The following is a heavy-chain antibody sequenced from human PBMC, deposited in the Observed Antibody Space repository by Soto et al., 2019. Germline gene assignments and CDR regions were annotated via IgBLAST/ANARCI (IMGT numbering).Heavy chain of an antibody. V-gene: IGHV1-69*12. CDR1: GGTFSNYA. CDR3: ASRGERAYYDTSGYG. CDR2: IIPIFGTT. Sequence: QVQLVQSGAEVKKPGSSVKVSCKASGGTFSNYAISWVRQAPGQGLEWMGDIIPIFGTTKNAQKFQGRVTVTADDSTGTADMELSSLRSEVTAVYYCASRGERAYYDTSGYGWGQGTLVIVSS. J-gene: IGHJ1*01. D-gene: IGHD3-22*01.